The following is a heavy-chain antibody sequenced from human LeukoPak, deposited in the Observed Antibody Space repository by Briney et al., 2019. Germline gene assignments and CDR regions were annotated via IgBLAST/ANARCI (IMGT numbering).Heavy chain of an antibody. J-gene: IGHJ4*02. Sequence: GGSLRLSCAASGFTFSSYEMNWVRQAPGKGLEWVSYISSSGSTLYYADSVKGRFTISRDNAKNSLYLQMNSLRAEDTAVYYCARDERHYDSSGYYSKLFDYWGQGTLVTVSS. CDR2: ISSSGSTL. CDR1: GFTFSSYE. D-gene: IGHD3-22*01. V-gene: IGHV3-48*03. CDR3: ARDERHYDSSGYYSKLFDY.